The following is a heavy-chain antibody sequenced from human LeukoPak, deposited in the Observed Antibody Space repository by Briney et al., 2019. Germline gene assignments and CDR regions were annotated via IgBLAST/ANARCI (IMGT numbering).Heavy chain of an antibody. CDR1: GGSISSSSHY. Sequence: SEILSLTCTVSGGSISSSSHYWGWIRQPPGKGLEWIGSMYYRGSTYHNPSLKSRVTISVDTSKNQFSLKLSSVTAADTAVYYCATTTIRLGYWGQGTLVTVSS. CDR3: ATTTIRLGY. J-gene: IGHJ4*02. D-gene: IGHD1-26*01. V-gene: IGHV4-39*07. CDR2: MYYRGST.